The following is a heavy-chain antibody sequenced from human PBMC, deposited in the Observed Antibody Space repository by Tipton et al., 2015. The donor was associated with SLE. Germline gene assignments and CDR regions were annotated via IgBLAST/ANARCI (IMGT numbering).Heavy chain of an antibody. CDR2: IDPSDSYT. D-gene: IGHD5-18*01. V-gene: IGHV5-10-1*01. J-gene: IGHJ4*02. CDR3: ARHVDTAMDFDY. CDR1: GYSFTSYW. Sequence: QLVQSGAEVKKPGESLKISCKGSGYSFTSYWISWVRQMPGKGLEWMGRIDPSDSYTNYSPSFQGHVTISADKSISTAYLQWSSLKASDTAMYYCARHVDTAMDFDYWGQGTLVTVSS.